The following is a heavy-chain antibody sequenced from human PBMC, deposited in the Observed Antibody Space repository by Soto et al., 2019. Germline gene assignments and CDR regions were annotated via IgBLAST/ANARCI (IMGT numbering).Heavy chain of an antibody. CDR2: ISVPSGDT. D-gene: IGHD3-22*01. CDR1: GYTFTSYG. Sequence: ASVKVSCKASGYTFTSYGISWVRQAPGQGLEWMGWISVPSGDTNLAQKFQGRVTMTTDTSTTTAYMELRSLTSDDTAVYYCARKRDTSGFYWTLDSWGQGTLVTVSS. V-gene: IGHV1-18*04. J-gene: IGHJ5*01. CDR3: ARKRDTSGFYWTLDS.